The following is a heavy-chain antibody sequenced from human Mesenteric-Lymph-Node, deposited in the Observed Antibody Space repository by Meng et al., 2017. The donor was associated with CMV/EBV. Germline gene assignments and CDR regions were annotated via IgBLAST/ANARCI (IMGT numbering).Heavy chain of an antibody. CDR1: GFTFSDYY. V-gene: IGHV3-7*03. CDR3: ARGSGSNPGFFDY. D-gene: IGHD1-26*01. J-gene: IGHJ4*02. Sequence: GESLKISCAASGFTFSDYYMSWIRQAPGKGLEWVANIKQDESEKYYVDSVKGRFTISRDNSQNSLYLQMSSLRVEDTAVYYCARGSGSNPGFFDYWGQGTLVTVSS. CDR2: IKQDESEK.